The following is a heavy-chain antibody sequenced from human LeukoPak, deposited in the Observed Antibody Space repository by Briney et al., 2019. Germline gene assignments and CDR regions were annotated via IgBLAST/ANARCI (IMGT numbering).Heavy chain of an antibody. CDR1: GFTVSSNY. CDR3: ARDPRGDGYNDY. J-gene: IGHJ4*02. Sequence: GGSLRLSCAASGFTVSSNYMSWVRQAPGEGLEWVSVIYSDGSTYYADSVKGRFTISRDNSKNTLYLQMNSLRAEDTAVYYCARDPRGDGYNDYWGQGTLVTVSS. V-gene: IGHV3-53*01. CDR2: IYSDGST. D-gene: IGHD5-24*01.